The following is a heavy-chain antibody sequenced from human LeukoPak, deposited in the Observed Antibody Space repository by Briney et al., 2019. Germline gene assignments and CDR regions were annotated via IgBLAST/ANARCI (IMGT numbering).Heavy chain of an antibody. V-gene: IGHV4-39*07. Sequence: PSQTLSLTCTVSGGSISSGSYYWSWIRQPPGKGLEWIGEINHSGSTNYNPSLKSRVTISVDTSKNQFSLKLSSVTAADTAVYYCARGRVTRRFDYWGQGTLVTVSS. CDR2: INHSGST. CDR3: ARGRVTRRFDY. CDR1: GGSISSGSYY. J-gene: IGHJ4*02.